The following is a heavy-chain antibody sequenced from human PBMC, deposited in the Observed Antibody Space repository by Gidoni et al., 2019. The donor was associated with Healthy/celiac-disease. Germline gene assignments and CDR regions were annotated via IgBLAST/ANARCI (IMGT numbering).Heavy chain of an antibody. J-gene: IGHJ4*02. CDR3: ARFPYRGGVYGSGSYYNPY. CDR2: INHSGST. CDR1: GGSFSGYY. Sequence: QVQLQQWGAGLLKPSETPSLTCAAYGGSFSGYYWRWIRQPPGKGLEWIGEINHSGSTNYNPALESRVSISVDTSKNQFSLKLSSVTAADTAVYYCARFPYRGGVYGSGSYYNPYWGQGTLVTVSS. D-gene: IGHD3-10*01. V-gene: IGHV4-34*01.